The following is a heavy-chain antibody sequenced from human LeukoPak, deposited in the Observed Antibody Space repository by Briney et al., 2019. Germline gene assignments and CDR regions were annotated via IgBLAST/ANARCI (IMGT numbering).Heavy chain of an antibody. CDR2: ISYSGNT. CDR3: ARATSDYWNFNI. Sequence: PSVTLSLTCAVSGGSISSPNCYWDWIRQSPEKGLEYIGTISYSGNTWSNPSLSSRVSISADTSKNQFSLKLTSVTAADTAVYYCARATSDYWNFNIWGQGTVVTVSS. J-gene: IGHJ3*02. CDR1: GGSISSPNCY. V-gene: IGHV4-39*01. D-gene: IGHD3-3*01.